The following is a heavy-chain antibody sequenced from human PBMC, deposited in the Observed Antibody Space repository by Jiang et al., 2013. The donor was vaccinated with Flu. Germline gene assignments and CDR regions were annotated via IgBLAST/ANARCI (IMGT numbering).Heavy chain of an antibody. J-gene: IGHJ4*02. D-gene: IGHD6-13*01. Sequence: YPVTLIPDTARPSQGQVTISADKSISTAYLQWSSLKASDTAMYYCARRAAAAGLDGYYFDYWGQGTLVTVSS. V-gene: IGHV5-51*01. CDR3: ARRAAAAGLDGYYFDY. CDR2: YPVTLIP.